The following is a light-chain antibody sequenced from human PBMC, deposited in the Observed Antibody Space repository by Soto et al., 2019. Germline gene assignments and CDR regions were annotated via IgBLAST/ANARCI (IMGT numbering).Light chain of an antibody. CDR1: QSVSSNY. CDR3: QQYDTSPRT. J-gene: IGKJ1*01. Sequence: EVMLTQSPGTLSLSPEERATLSCRASQSVSSNYLAWYQQKSGQAPRLLIYGASNRATGIPDRFSGSGSGTDFTLTIRRLEPEDFAVYSCQQYDTSPRTFGQGTKVEFK. CDR2: GAS. V-gene: IGKV3-20*01.